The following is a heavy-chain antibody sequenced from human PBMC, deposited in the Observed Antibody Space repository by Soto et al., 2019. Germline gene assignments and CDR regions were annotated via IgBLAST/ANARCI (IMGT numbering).Heavy chain of an antibody. CDR1: GLTFSNYA. CDR2: MSGSSSTT. Sequence: HPGGSLRLSCATSGLTFSNYAMSWVRQAPGGGLEWVSSMSGSSSTTYYADSVRGRFTISRDNSRNTLYLQMSRLGAEDTAMYHCAVHLGQNYYTMDVWGQGTTVTVSS. CDR3: AVHLGQNYYTMDV. J-gene: IGHJ6*02. V-gene: IGHV3-23*01.